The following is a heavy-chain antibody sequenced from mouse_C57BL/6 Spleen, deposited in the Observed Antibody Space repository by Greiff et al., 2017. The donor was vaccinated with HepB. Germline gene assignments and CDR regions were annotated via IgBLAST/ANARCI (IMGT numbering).Heavy chain of an antibody. J-gene: IGHJ3*01. CDR1: GFSLTSYA. CDR2: IWTGGGT. Sequence: VKLMESGPGLVAPSQSLSITCTVSGFSLTSYAISWVRQPPGKGLEWLGVIWTGGGTNYNSALKSRLSISKDNSKSQVFLKMNSLQTDDTARYYCARNGDYYGSSLAWFAYWGQGTLVTVSA. D-gene: IGHD1-1*01. V-gene: IGHV2-9-1*01. CDR3: ARNGDYYGSSLAWFAY.